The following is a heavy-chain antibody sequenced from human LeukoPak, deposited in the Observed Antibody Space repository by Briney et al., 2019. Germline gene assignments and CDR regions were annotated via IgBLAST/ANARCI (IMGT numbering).Heavy chain of an antibody. Sequence: SETLSLTCTVSGGSISSSSYYWGWIRQPPGKELEWIESIYYSGSTYYNPSLKRRVTISVDTSKNQFSLKLSSVTAADTAVYYCARERVSGPDYWGQGTLVTVSS. CDR2: IYYSGST. CDR1: GGSISSSSYY. J-gene: IGHJ4*02. D-gene: IGHD2-8*01. V-gene: IGHV4-39*02. CDR3: ARERVSGPDY.